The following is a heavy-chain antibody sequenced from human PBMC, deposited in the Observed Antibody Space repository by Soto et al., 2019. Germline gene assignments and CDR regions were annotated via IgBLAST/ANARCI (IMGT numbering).Heavy chain of an antibody. D-gene: IGHD2-2*01. CDR3: VKVLARGVGVPRFYFDS. V-gene: IGHV3-74*01. CDR2: INADGTST. J-gene: IGHJ4*02. Sequence: RRLSCAASGFTFSNSWMHWVRQVSGKGLEWVSRINADGTSTSYADSVKGPFTISRDNAKNTLYLHVNSLRAEDTAVYYCVKVLARGVGVPRFYFDSWGQGALVPVSS. CDR1: GFTFSNSW.